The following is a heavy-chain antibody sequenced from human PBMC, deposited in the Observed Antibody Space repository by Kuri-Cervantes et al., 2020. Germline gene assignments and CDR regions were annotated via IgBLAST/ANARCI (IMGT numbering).Heavy chain of an antibody. CDR1: GYTFTGYY. V-gene: IGHV1-2*02. CDR2: INPNSGDT. CDR3: ARAAADSSGAFDI. J-gene: IGHJ3*02. D-gene: IGHD3-22*01. Sequence: ASVKVSCKASGYTFTGYYIHWVRQAPGQGLEWMGWINPNSGDTSYAQKFQGRVTMTRDTSISTAYMELRSLRSDDTTVYYCARAAADSSGAFDIWGQGTMVTVSS.